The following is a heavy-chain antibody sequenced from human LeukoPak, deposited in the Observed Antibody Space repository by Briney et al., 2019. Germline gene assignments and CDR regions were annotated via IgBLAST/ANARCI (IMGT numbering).Heavy chain of an antibody. CDR1: GYTFTSNY. J-gene: IGHJ3*02. CDR3: ARVASTTRRHDAFDM. D-gene: IGHD1-1*01. Sequence: GASVKVSCKAFGYTFTSNYMHWVRQAPGQGLEWMGWINPNSGGTIYAQKFQGRVTMTRDTPISTAYMELSRLRSDDTAVYYCARVASTTRRHDAFDMWGQGTMVTVSS. CDR2: INPNSGGT. V-gene: IGHV1-2*02.